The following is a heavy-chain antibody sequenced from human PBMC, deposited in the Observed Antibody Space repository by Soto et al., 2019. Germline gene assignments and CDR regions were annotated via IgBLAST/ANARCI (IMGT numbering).Heavy chain of an antibody. Sequence: ASVKVSCKASGYTFTSYGISWVRQAPGQGLEWMGWISAYNGNTNYAQKLQGRVTMTTDTFTSTAYMELRSLRSDDTAVYYCARGRRSIDYYGSGSYYNPGPVDYWGQGTLVTVSS. J-gene: IGHJ4*02. D-gene: IGHD3-10*01. CDR2: ISAYNGNT. V-gene: IGHV1-18*01. CDR1: GYTFTSYG. CDR3: ARGRRSIDYYGSGSYYNPGPVDY.